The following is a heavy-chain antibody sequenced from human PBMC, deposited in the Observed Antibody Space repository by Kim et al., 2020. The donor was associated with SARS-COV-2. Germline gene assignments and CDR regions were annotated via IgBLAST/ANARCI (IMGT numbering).Heavy chain of an antibody. V-gene: IGHV3-11*01. J-gene: IGHJ4*02. CDR3: ARESSSSSSFDY. D-gene: IGHD6-6*01. CDR2: I. Sequence: IYYADSVKGRVTISRDKAKNSLFLQMGGLRVEDTTIYYCARESSSSSSFDYWGQGTLSPSPQ.